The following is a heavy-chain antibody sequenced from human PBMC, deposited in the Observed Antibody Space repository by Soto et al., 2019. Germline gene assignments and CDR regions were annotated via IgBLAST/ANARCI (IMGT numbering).Heavy chain of an antibody. V-gene: IGHV3-33*01. D-gene: IGHD6-19*01. CDR3: ARDRYSSGWYDLDY. CDR2: IWYDGSNK. J-gene: IGHJ4*02. Sequence: QVQLVESGGGVVQPGRSLRLSCAASGFTFSCYGMHWVRQAPGKGLEWVAVIWYDGSNKYYADSVKGRFTISRDNSKNTLYLQTNSLRAEDTAVYYCARDRYSSGWYDLDYWGQGTLVTVSS. CDR1: GFTFSCYG.